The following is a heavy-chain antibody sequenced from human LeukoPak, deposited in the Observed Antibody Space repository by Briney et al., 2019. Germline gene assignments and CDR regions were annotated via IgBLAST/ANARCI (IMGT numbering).Heavy chain of an antibody. CDR1: GFTFSSYG. V-gene: IGHV3-30*18. J-gene: IGHJ6*02. CDR3: AKDLYSGYSYYGMDV. D-gene: IGHD1-26*01. Sequence: GALRLSCAASGFTFSSYGMHWVRQAPGKGLEWVAVISYDGSNKYYADSVKGRFTISRDNSKNTPYLQMNSLRAEDTAVYYCAKDLYSGYSYYGMDVWGQGTTVTVSS. CDR2: ISYDGSNK.